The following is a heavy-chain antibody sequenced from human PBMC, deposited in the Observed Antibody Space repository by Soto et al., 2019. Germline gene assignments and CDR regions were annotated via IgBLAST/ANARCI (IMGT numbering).Heavy chain of an antibody. CDR3: VRDQKYFRVNGNWLDS. CDR2: VSGNNGAS. V-gene: IGHV1-18*04. D-gene: IGHD2-2*01. Sequence: ASVNVSCKASGYTPADFGISWVRQAPGQELEWTGWVSGNNGASNPAPKVQGRITMTLDTSTGVSYMALRSLRSDDTAIYYCVRDQKYFRVNGNWLDSWGQGTLVTVSS. CDR1: GYTPADFG. J-gene: IGHJ5*01.